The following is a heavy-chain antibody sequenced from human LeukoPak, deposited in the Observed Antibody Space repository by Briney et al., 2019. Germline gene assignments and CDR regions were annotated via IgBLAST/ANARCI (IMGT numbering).Heavy chain of an antibody. J-gene: IGHJ4*02. CDR2: ISGGGDFT. CDR3: AKDLRVLGL. CDR1: GFTFNNYA. V-gene: IGHV3-23*01. Sequence: PGGSLRLSCAASGFTFNNYAMNWVRQAPGKGLEWVSTISGGGDFTYYADSVKGRFTISRDNSKNTLYLQMNSLRAGDTAMYYCAKDLRVLGLWGRGTLVTVSS. D-gene: IGHD2-8*01.